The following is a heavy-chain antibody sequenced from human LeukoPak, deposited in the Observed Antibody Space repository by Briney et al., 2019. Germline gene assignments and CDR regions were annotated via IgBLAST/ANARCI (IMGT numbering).Heavy chain of an antibody. CDR1: GFTFSSYA. J-gene: IGHJ4*02. CDR2: ISYDGSNK. V-gene: IGHV3-30-3*01. D-gene: IGHD1-26*01. CDR3: ARDLTSGSLFDS. Sequence: GGSLRLSCAASGFTFSSYAMHWVRQAPGNGLDWLAVISYDGSNKYYADSVKGRFTISRDNSKNTLYLQMNSLRAEDTVVYYCARDLTSGSLFDSWGQGTLVTVSS.